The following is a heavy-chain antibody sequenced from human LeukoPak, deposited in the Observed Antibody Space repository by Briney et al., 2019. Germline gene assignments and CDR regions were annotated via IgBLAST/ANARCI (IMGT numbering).Heavy chain of an antibody. J-gene: IGHJ6*02. Sequence: GSSVKVSCKASGGTFSSYAISWVRQAPGQGLEWMGGIIPIFGTANYAQKFQGRVTITADESTSTAYMELSSLRSEDTAVYYCARGAPYDYGGSSYYYYGMDVWGQGTTVTVSS. CDR1: GGTFSSYA. CDR2: IIPIFGTA. D-gene: IGHD4-23*01. CDR3: ARGAPYDYGGSSYYYYGMDV. V-gene: IGHV1-69*01.